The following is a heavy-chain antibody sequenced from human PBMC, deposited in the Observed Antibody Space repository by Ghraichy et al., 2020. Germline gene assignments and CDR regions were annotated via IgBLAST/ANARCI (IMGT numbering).Heavy chain of an antibody. J-gene: IGHJ4*02. CDR2: ISGSGGST. D-gene: IGHD3-22*01. CDR3: AKAHRHKPEYYYDSSGYDEFDY. Sequence: LSLTCAASGFTFSSYAMSWVRQAPGKGLEWVSAISGSGGSTYYADSVKGRFTISRDNSKNTLYLQMNSLRAEDTAVYYCAKAHRHKPEYYYDSSGYDEFDYWGQGTLVTVSS. CDR1: GFTFSSYA. V-gene: IGHV3-23*01.